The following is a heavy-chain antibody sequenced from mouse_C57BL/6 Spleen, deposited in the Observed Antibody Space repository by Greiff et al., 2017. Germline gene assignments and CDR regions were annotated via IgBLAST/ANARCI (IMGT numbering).Heavy chain of an antibody. CDR2: IYPGDGDT. CDR1: GYAFSSYW. V-gene: IGHV1-80*01. D-gene: IGHD1-1*01. Sequence: QVQLQQSGAELVKPGASVKISCKASGYAFSSYWMNWVKQRPGKGLEWIGQIYPGDGDTNYNGKFKGKATLTADKSSSTAYMQLSSLTSEDSAVYFCARTGSSSRWYFDVWGTGTTVTVSS. J-gene: IGHJ1*03. CDR3: ARTGSSSRWYFDV.